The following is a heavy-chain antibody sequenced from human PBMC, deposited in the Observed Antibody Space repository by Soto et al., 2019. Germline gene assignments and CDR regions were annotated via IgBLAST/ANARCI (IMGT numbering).Heavy chain of an antibody. CDR2: IYYSGST. V-gene: IGHV4-59*08. D-gene: IGHD2-15*01. CDR1: GGSISSYY. Sequence: SETLSLTCTVSGGSISSYYWSWIRQPPGKGLEWIGYIYYSGSTNYNPSLKSRVTISVDTSKNQFSLKLSSVAAADTAVYYCESHDPVGYMDVRGKGTTVTVSS. J-gene: IGHJ6*03. CDR3: ESHDPVGYMDV.